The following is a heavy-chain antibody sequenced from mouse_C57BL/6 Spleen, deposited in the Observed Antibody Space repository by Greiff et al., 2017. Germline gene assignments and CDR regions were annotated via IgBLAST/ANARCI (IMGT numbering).Heavy chain of an antibody. CDR3: ARAHGYGSSYHAMDY. D-gene: IGHD1-1*01. CDR1: GYTFTSYW. CDR2: IDPSDSYT. V-gene: IGHV1-50*01. Sequence: VKLQQPGAELVKPGASVKLSCKASGYTFTSYWMQWVKQRPGQGLEWIGEIDPSDSYTNYNQKFKGKATLTVDTSSSTAYMQLSSLTSEDSAVYYCARAHGYGSSYHAMDYWGQGTSVTVSS. J-gene: IGHJ4*01.